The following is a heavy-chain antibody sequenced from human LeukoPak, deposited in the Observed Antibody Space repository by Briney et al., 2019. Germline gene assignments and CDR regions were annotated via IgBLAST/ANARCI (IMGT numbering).Heavy chain of an antibody. D-gene: IGHD3-10*01. J-gene: IGHJ3*02. Sequence: GGTLRLSCAASGFTFSSYGLNWFRQAPGKGLEWVSGISGSGGSTYYADSVQGRFIISRDNSKTTQYFQMNSLRAEATAVYYCGRDPWWFGGPGGAFDIWGQGTMVTVSS. V-gene: IGHV3-23*01. CDR1: GFTFSSYG. CDR2: ISGSGGST. CDR3: GRDPWWFGGPGGAFDI.